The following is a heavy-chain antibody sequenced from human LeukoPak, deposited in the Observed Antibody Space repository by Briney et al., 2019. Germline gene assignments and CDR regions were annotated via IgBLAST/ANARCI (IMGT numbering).Heavy chain of an antibody. J-gene: IGHJ4*02. Sequence: ASVKVSCKASGYTFTGYYMQWVRQAPGQGLEWMGWINPNSGGTNYAQKFQGRVTMTRDTSISTAYMELSRLRSDDTAVYYCASQYDFWSGVTTTPSRWGQGTLVTVSS. CDR1: GYTFTGYY. CDR2: INPNSGGT. V-gene: IGHV1-2*02. D-gene: IGHD3-3*01. CDR3: ASQYDFWSGVTTTPSR.